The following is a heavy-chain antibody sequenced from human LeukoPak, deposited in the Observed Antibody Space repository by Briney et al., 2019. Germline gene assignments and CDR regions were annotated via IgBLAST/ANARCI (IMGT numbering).Heavy chain of an antibody. CDR2: IDPEDGET. CDR3: ATVLMVRGVIVWFDP. CDR1: GYTLTEFS. J-gene: IGHJ5*02. Sequence: ASVKVSCKVSGYTLTEFSMRWVRQAPGKGLEWMGCIDPEDGETNYAQKFQGRVTMTEDTSTDTAYMELGSLRSEDTAVYYCATVLMVRGVIVWFDPWGQGTLVTVSS. V-gene: IGHV1-24*01. D-gene: IGHD3-10*01.